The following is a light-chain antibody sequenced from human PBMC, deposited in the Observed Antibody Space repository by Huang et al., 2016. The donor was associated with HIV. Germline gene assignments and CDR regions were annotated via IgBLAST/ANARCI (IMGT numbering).Light chain of an antibody. CDR2: LGS. CDR1: QSLLHTNGYNY. V-gene: IGKV2-28*01. CDR3: MQTLQTPGT. J-gene: IGKJ4*01. Sequence: DIVMTQSPPSLPVTPGEPASISCRSSQSLLHTNGYNYLDWYLQKPGQSPQLLIYLGSNRASGVPDRFSGSGSGTDFTLKISRVEAEDVGVYYRMQTLQTPGTFGGGTKVEIK.